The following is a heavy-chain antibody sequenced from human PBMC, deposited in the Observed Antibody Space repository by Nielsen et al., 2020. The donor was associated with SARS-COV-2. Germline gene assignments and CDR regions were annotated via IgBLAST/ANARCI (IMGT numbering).Heavy chain of an antibody. J-gene: IGHJ6*02. CDR2: IWYDGSNK. Sequence: GESLTISCAASGFTFSSSGMHWVRLAPGKGLVWVAVIWYDGSNKYYADSVMGRFTISRANSKNTLYLQMNSLRAEDTAVYYCAGHNYYYYGMDVWGQGTTVTVSS. CDR3: AGHNYYYYGMDV. CDR1: GFTFSSSG. V-gene: IGHV3-33*01.